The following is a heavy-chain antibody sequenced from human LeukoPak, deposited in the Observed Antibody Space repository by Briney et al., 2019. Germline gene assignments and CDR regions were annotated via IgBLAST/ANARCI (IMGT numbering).Heavy chain of an antibody. CDR2: INHSGST. D-gene: IGHD6-13*01. J-gene: IGHJ4*02. CDR1: GGSFSGYY. Sequence: SETLSLTCAVYGGSFSGYYWSWIRQPPGKGLEWIGEINHSGSTNYNPSLKSRVTLSVDTSKNQFSLKLSSVTAADTAVYYCARGCPRSSWAKNSYYFDYWGQGTLVTVSS. V-gene: IGHV4-34*01. CDR3: ARGCPRSSWAKNSYYFDY.